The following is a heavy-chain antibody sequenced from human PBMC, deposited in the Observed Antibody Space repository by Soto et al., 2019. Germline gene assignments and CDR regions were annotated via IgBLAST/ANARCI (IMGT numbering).Heavy chain of an antibody. J-gene: IGHJ5*02. V-gene: IGHV1-18*01. D-gene: IGHD6-19*01. CDR1: GYTFTSYG. Sequence: GASVKVSCKASGYTFTSYGISWVRQAPGQGLEWMGWISAYNGNTNYAQKLQGRVTMTTDTSTSTAYMELRSLRSDDTAVYYCARDPLAVAGREDWFDPWGQGTLVTVSS. CDR3: ARDPLAVAGREDWFDP. CDR2: ISAYNGNT.